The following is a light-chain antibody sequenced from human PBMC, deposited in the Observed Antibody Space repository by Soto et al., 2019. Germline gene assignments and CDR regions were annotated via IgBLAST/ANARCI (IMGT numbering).Light chain of an antibody. CDR2: DVS. Sequence: QSALTQPASVSGSPGQSITISCTGTSSDVGGYNYVSWYQQHPGKAPKLMIYDVSNRPSGVSNSFSGSKSGNTASLTISGLQAEDEADYYCSSYTSSSARVVFGTGTKVTVL. CDR1: SSDVGGYNY. J-gene: IGLJ1*01. CDR3: SSYTSSSARVV. V-gene: IGLV2-14*01.